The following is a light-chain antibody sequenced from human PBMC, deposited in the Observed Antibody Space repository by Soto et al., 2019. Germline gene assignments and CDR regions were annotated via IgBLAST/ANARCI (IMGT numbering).Light chain of an antibody. V-gene: IGKV1-6*01. CDR1: QGIRNA. J-gene: IGKJ1*01. Sequence: AIQMTQSPSSLSASVGDRVTITCRASQGIRNALGWYQQKPGKAPKLLIYAASSLQSGVPSRFSGSGSGTDFTLTISILEPEYFATYYCLQDYKYPWTFGQGTKVEIK. CDR3: LQDYKYPWT. CDR2: AAS.